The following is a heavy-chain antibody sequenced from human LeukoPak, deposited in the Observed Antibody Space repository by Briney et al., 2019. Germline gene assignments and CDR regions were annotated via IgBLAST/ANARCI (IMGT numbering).Heavy chain of an antibody. Sequence: PGGSLRLSCAASGFTVSSNYMSWVRQAPGKGLEWVSVIYSGGSTYYADSVKGRFTISRDDSKNMLYLQTNSLRAGDTAAYYCARDRKEMATDYGMDVWGHGTTVTVSS. CDR3: ARDRKEMATDYGMDV. CDR2: IYSGGST. V-gene: IGHV3-66*01. J-gene: IGHJ6*02. D-gene: IGHD5-24*01. CDR1: GFTVSSNY.